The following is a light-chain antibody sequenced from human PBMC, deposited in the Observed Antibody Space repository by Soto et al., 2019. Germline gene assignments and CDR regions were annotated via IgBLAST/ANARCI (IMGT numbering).Light chain of an antibody. CDR2: EVT. J-gene: IGLJ1*01. V-gene: IGLV2-14*01. CDR1: SSDVAGYNH. CDR3: SSHTASTTRI. Sequence: QSALTQPASVSGSPGQSITISCTGTSSDVAGYNHVSWYQHHPGKAPKLMIYEVTKRPSGVSNRFSGSKSGDTASLTISGLQAEDEADYYCSSHTASTTRIFGTGTKLTVL.